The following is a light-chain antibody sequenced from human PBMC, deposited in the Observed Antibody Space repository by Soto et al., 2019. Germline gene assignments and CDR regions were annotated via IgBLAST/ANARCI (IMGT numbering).Light chain of an antibody. CDR1: QSVSSNY. V-gene: IGKV3-11*01. J-gene: IGKJ4*01. Sequence: IVLTQSPATLSLSPGERATLSCRASQSVSSNYLAWYQQKPGQAPRLLIYGASSRATGIPARFSGSGSGTDFTLTISSLEPEDFAVYYCQQRSNWPPLTFGGGTKVDIK. CDR2: GAS. CDR3: QQRSNWPPLT.